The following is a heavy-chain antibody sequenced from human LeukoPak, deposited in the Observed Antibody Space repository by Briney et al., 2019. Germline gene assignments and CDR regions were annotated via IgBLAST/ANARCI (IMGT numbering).Heavy chain of an antibody. Sequence: ASVKVSCKASGYTFTSYGISWVRQAPGQGLEWMGWISAYNGNTNYAQKLQGRVTMTTDTSTSTAYMELRSLRSDDTAVYYCARDIVVVPAARIKYYYYSMDVWGQGTTVTVSS. V-gene: IGHV1-18*01. J-gene: IGHJ6*02. CDR3: ARDIVVVPAARIKYYYYSMDV. CDR1: GYTFTSYG. CDR2: ISAYNGNT. D-gene: IGHD2-2*01.